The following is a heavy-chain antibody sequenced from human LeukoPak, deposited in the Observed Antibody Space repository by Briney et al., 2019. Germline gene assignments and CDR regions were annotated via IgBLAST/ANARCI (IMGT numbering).Heavy chain of an antibody. J-gene: IGHJ4*02. CDR2: INHSGST. Sequence: KASETLSLTCAVYGGSFSGYYWSWIRQPPGKGLEWLGEINHSGSTNYNPSLKSRVTISVDTSKNQFSLKLSSVTAADTAVYYCARDQGDGTLSPFDYWGQGTLVTVSS. CDR3: ARDQGDGTLSPFDY. D-gene: IGHD1-26*01. CDR1: GGSFSGYY. V-gene: IGHV4-34*01.